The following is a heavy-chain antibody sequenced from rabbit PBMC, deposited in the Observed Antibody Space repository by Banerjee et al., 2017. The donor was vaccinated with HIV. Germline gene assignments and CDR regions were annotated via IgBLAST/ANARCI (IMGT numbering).Heavy chain of an antibody. CDR1: GIDFSSGYD. Sequence: QQQLEESGGGLVKPGGTLTLTCKASGIDFSSGYDMCWVRQAPGKGLEWIACIGAGSSGSTAYASWAKGRFTISKTSSTTVTLQMTSLTAADTATYFCARDSAAGDGYVLWGPGTLVTVS. CDR3: ARDSAAGDGYVL. J-gene: IGHJ6*01. D-gene: IGHD4-2*01. V-gene: IGHV1S45*01. CDR2: IGAGSSGST.